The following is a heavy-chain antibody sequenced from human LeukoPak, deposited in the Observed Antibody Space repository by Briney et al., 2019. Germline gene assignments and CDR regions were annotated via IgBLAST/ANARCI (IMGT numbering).Heavy chain of an antibody. D-gene: IGHD1-26*01. CDR2: VYNSGST. CDR1: GGSISIYY. CDR3: VRDRELYY. V-gene: IGHV4-59*01. Sequence: PSETLSLTCTVSGGSISIYYWSWIRQPPGKGLEWIGYVYNSGSTDYNPSLKSRVTISADTSKNQFSLKVNSVTASDTAVYYCVRDRELYYWGQEILVTVPP. J-gene: IGHJ4*02.